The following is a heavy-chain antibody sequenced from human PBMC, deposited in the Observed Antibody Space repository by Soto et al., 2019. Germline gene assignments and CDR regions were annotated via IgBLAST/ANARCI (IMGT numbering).Heavy chain of an antibody. Sequence: SETLSLTCTVSGDFISITSYYWGWVRQPPGKGLEWIGSIHYSGSTHYNPSLRSRVTISGDASKKQFSLKLRSVTAADTAVYYCASTKDETLYFDYWGQGTLVTVSS. CDR1: GDFISITSYY. D-gene: IGHD2-15*01. CDR3: ASTKDETLYFDY. J-gene: IGHJ4*02. CDR2: IHYSGST. V-gene: IGHV4-39*01.